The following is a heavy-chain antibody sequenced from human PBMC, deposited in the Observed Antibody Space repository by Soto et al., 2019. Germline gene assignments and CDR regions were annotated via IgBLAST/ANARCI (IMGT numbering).Heavy chain of an antibody. Sequence: ASVKVSCKVSGYTFTSYGISWVRQAPGQGLEWMGWISAYNGNTNYAQKLQGRVTMTTDTSTSTAYMELRSLRSDDTAVYYCARAPRFLEWLLLPRCYYGMDVWGQGTTVTASS. D-gene: IGHD3-3*01. V-gene: IGHV1-18*04. CDR1: GYTFTSYG. J-gene: IGHJ6*02. CDR3: ARAPRFLEWLLLPRCYYGMDV. CDR2: ISAYNGNT.